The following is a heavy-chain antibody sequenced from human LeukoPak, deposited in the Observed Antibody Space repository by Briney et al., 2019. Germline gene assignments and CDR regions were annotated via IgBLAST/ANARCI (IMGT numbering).Heavy chain of an antibody. Sequence: KPSETLSLTCSVSGGSISSTDYYWGWIRQPPGKGLEWIGTIYFSGSTYYNPSLKSRVTMSVDTSKSQFSLKLNSVTAADTAVFYCARHPLSSSRFDPGFYFDYWGQGSLVTVSS. CDR2: IYFSGST. D-gene: IGHD6-13*01. J-gene: IGHJ4*02. CDR3: ARHPLSSSRFDPGFYFDY. CDR1: GGSISSTDYY. V-gene: IGHV4-39*07.